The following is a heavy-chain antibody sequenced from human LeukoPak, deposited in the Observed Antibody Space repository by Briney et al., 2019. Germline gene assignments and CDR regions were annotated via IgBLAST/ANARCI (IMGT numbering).Heavy chain of an antibody. Sequence: ASVKVSCKASGGTFSSYAISWVRQATGQGLEWMGWMNPNSGNTGYAQKFQGRVTITRNTSISTAYMELSSLRSEDTAVYYCARGHYDFWSGYSNWFDPWGQGTLVTVSS. CDR3: ARGHYDFWSGYSNWFDP. V-gene: IGHV1-8*03. D-gene: IGHD3-3*01. J-gene: IGHJ5*02. CDR2: MNPNSGNT. CDR1: GGTFSSYA.